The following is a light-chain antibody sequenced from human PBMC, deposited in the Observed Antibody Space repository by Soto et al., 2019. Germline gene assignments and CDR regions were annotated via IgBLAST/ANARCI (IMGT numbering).Light chain of an antibody. J-gene: IGLJ1*01. CDR3: QVWDSNSDHQV. CDR2: DDS. CDR1: NIGTKS. V-gene: IGLV3-21*02. Sequence: YELTQPPSVSVAPGQTASITCGGNNIGTKSVHWYQQRPGQAPVMVVYDDSDRPSGIPERFSGSKSENTATLTISRVEAGDEADYYCQVWDSNSDHQVFGTGTKVTVL.